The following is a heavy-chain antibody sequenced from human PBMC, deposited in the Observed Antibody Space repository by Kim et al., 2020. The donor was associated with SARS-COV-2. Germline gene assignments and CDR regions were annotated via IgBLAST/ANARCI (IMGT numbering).Heavy chain of an antibody. CDR3: ARTGRPSNYGDYLIRSNYVYFDL. D-gene: IGHD4-17*01. CDR2: ISSSGSTI. Sequence: GGSLRLSCAASGFTFSDYYMSWIRQAPGKGLEWVSYISSSGSTIYYADSVKGRFTISRDNAKNSLYLQMNSLRAEDTAVYYCARTGRPSNYGDYLIRSNYVYFDLWGRGTLVTVSS. CDR1: GFTFSDYY. J-gene: IGHJ2*01. V-gene: IGHV3-11*01.